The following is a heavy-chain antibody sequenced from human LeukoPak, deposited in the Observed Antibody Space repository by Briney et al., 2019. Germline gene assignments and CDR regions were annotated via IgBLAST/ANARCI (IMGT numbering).Heavy chain of an antibody. J-gene: IGHJ4*02. Sequence: GGSLRLSCAASGFTVSSNYMSWVRQAPGKGLEWVSVIYSGGSTYYADSVKGRFTISRDNSKNTLYLQMNSLRAEDTAVYYCARSLAYGSESYPLSVSFDYWGQGTLVTVSS. V-gene: IGHV3-53*01. D-gene: IGHD3-10*01. CDR2: IYSGGST. CDR3: ARSLAYGSESYPLSVSFDY. CDR1: GFTVSSNY.